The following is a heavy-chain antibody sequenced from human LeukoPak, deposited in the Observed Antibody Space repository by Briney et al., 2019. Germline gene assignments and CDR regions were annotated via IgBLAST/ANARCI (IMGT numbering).Heavy chain of an antibody. CDR1: GFNFGDYA. CDR3: TREVERGGSYWGGDY. D-gene: IGHD1-26*01. V-gene: IGHV3-49*04. CDR2: ITSRTYGATA. Sequence: GGSLRLSCTGSGFNFGDYAVNWVRQAPGKGLEWVGLITSRTYGATAEYAASVRGRFTISRDDSKGTAYLQMNSLKSEDTAVYCTREVERGGSYWGGDYWGQGTLVTVSS. J-gene: IGHJ4*02.